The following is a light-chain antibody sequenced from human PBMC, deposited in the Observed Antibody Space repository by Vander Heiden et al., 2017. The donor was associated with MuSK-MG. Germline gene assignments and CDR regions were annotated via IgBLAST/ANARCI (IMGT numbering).Light chain of an antibody. CDR3: QQHNSYPPLT. CDR1: QGISSY. V-gene: IGKV1-9*01. J-gene: IGKJ4*01. Sequence: DIQLTQSPSFLSASVGDRVTITCRASQGISSYLAWYQQKPGKAPKLLIYAASTLQSGVPSRCSGSGYGTEFTLTISSRQPEDFAAYYCQQHNSYPPLTFGGGTKVEIK. CDR2: AAS.